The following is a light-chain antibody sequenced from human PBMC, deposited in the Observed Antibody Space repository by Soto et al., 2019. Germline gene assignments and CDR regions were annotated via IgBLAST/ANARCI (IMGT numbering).Light chain of an antibody. J-gene: IGKJ1*01. CDR1: QSVSSNY. CDR2: GAA. V-gene: IGKV3-20*01. Sequence: ETVLTQSPGTLSLSPGERATLSCRASQSVSSNYLAWYQQKPGQAPRHLIYGAATRATGIPDRLSGSGSGTDFTLTISRLEPEDFAVYYCHQFGRSPPSLTFGQGTKVEIK. CDR3: HQFGRSPPSLT.